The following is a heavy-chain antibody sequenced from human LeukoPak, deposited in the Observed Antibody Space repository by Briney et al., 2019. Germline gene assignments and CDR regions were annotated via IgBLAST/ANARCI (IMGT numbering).Heavy chain of an antibody. CDR2: IKTDGSEK. CDR1: GFTFSNYW. J-gene: IGHJ3*02. D-gene: IGHD2-2*01. CDR3: ARVNPQRPDCSSTSCFVDAFDI. V-gene: IGHV3-7*01. Sequence: GGSLRLSCEGSGFTFSNYWMGWVRQAPGKGLQWVANIKTDGSEKYYVDSVKGRFTISRDNAKNSLYLQMNSLRAEDTAVYYCARVNPQRPDCSSTSCFVDAFDIWGQGTMVTVSS.